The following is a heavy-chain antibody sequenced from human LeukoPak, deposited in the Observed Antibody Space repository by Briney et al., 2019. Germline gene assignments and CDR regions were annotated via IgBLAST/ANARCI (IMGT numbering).Heavy chain of an antibody. D-gene: IGHD3-22*01. J-gene: IGHJ4*02. Sequence: SETLSLTCTVSGGSISSYYWSWIRQPPGKGLEWIGEINHSGSTNYNPSLKSRVTISVDTSKNQFSLKLSSVTAADTAVYYCASPTPYYYDSSGGSWGQGTLVTVSS. CDR2: INHSGST. CDR1: GGSISSYY. V-gene: IGHV4-34*01. CDR3: ASPTPYYYDSSGGS.